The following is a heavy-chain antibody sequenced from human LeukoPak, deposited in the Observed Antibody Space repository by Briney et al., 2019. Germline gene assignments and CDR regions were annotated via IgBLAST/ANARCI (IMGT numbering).Heavy chain of an antibody. CDR3: ARDAIWYGNAFDI. D-gene: IGHD6-13*01. CDR1: GFTFSTYD. J-gene: IGHJ3*02. CDR2: ISSSGITI. V-gene: IGHV3-48*03. Sequence: GGSLRLSCAASGFTFSTYDMNWVRQAPGKGLEWISYISSSGITIFYADSVKGRFTISRDNAKNSLYLQMNSLRAEDTAVYYCARDAIWYGNAFDIWGQGTMVTVSS.